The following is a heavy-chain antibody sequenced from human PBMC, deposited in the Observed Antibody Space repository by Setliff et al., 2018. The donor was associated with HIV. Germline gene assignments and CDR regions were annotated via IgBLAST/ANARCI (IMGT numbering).Heavy chain of an antibody. CDR3: ATERWLYQNFDS. D-gene: IGHD3-16*01. CDR1: DDPISSYY. J-gene: IGHJ4*02. CDR2: IHIGGNT. Sequence: KPSETLSLTCCVTDDPISSYYWSWVRQPAGKGLEWLGRIHIGGNTNYNPSLKSRVTMSVDTSKNQFSLNLNSVTATDTAIYYCATERWLYQNFDSWGQGTQVTVSS. V-gene: IGHV4-4*07.